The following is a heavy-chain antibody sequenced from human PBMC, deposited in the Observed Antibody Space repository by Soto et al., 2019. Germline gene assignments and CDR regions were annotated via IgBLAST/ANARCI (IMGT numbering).Heavy chain of an antibody. Sequence: SEALSLTCTVSGGSISTSSYYWGWIRQPPGKGLEWIGSIYYSGSTYYNPSLKSRVTISADTSKNQFSLKLSSVTAADTAVYYCARLIAAAGGNRAYWGQGTLVTVSS. CDR2: IYYSGST. V-gene: IGHV4-39*01. J-gene: IGHJ4*02. D-gene: IGHD6-13*01. CDR3: ARLIAAAGGNRAY. CDR1: GGSISTSSYY.